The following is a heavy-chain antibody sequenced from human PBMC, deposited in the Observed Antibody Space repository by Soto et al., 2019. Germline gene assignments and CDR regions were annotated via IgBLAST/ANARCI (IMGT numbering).Heavy chain of an antibody. V-gene: IGHV3-23*01. CDR2: LDGAGGST. Sequence: GGSLRLACLSSVLTFSDFAMTWVRHVPGRGLEWVASLDGAGGSTYYAESVRGRFSISRDNSQNTLFLQMKRLTVDDTAIYYCAAPRDEYGSGVSWFTYGMDIWGQGTTVTVSS. J-gene: IGHJ6*02. CDR1: VLTFSDFA. CDR3: AAPRDEYGSGVSWFTYGMDI. D-gene: IGHD3-10*01.